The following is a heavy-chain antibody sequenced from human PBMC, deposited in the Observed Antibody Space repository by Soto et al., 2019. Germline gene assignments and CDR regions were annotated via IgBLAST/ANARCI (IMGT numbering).Heavy chain of an antibody. D-gene: IGHD6-25*01. CDR2: INPNGGST. CDR3: ARSLGSGDY. V-gene: IGHV1-46*03. J-gene: IGHJ4*02. Sequence: QVQLVQSGAEVKKPGASVKVSCKASGYTLTNFYIHWVRQAPGQWLEWMGIINPNGGSTNYAHNFQGRVTITRDTSTSTVYMDLSSLRSEDTAVYYCARSLGSGDYCGRGTLVTVSS. CDR1: GYTLTNFY.